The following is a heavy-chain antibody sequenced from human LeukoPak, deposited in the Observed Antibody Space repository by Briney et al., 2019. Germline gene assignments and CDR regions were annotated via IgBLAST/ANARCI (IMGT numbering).Heavy chain of an antibody. D-gene: IGHD3-10*01. CDR3: ARAEFGEFQFDP. J-gene: IGHJ5*02. CDR2: INPNSGGT. CDR1: AYTFTGYY. Sequence: ASVKVSCKASAYTFTGYYMHWVRQAPGQGLEWMGWINPNSGGTNYAQKFQGRVTMTRDTSISTAYMELSRLRSDDTAVYYCARAEFGEFQFDPWGQGTLVTVSS. V-gene: IGHV1-2*02.